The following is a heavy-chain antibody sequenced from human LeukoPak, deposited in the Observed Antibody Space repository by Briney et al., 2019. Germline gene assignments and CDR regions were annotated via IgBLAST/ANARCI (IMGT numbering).Heavy chain of an antibody. CDR1: GGSFSGYY. CDR2: INHSGST. D-gene: IGHD1-26*01. J-gene: IGHJ4*02. CDR3: ARGPQWELIGY. V-gene: IGHV4-34*01. Sequence: SETLSLTCAVYGGSFSGYYWSWIRQPPGKGLEWIGEINHSGSTNYNPSLKSRVTISVDTSKNQFSLKLSSVTAADTAVYYCARGPQWELIGYWGQGTLVTVSS.